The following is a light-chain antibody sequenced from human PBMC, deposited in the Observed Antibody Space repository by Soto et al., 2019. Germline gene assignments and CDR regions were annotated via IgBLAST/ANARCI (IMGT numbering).Light chain of an antibody. V-gene: IGLV2-14*01. CDR3: GSYTSSSTWV. CDR2: EVS. CDR1: SSDVGVYNY. J-gene: IGLJ3*02. Sequence: QSALTQPASVSGSPGQSITFSCTGTSSDVGVYNYVSWYQHNPGKAPKLIISEVSNRPSGVSNRFSGSKSGNTASLTISGLQAEDEADYYCGSYTSSSTWVFGGGTKVTVL.